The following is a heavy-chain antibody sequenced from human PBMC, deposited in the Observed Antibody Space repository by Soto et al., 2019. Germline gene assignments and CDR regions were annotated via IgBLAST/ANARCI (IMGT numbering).Heavy chain of an antibody. V-gene: IGHV3-21*01. Sequence: GGSLRLSCAASGFTFSSYSMNWVRQAPGKGLGWVSSISSSSSYIYYADSVKGRFTISRDNAKNSLYLQMNSLRAEDTAVYYCARDFGDGYPYWGQGTLVTVSS. CDR2: ISSSSSYI. CDR3: ARDFGDGYPY. D-gene: IGHD5-12*01. CDR1: GFTFSSYS. J-gene: IGHJ4*02.